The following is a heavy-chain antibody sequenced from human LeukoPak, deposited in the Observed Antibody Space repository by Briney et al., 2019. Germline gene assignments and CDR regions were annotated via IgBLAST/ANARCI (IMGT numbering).Heavy chain of an antibody. V-gene: IGHV4-34*01. D-gene: IGHD3-10*01. CDR2: INHSGST. CDR3: ARAGWRSGSYSLDY. Sequence: PSETLSLTCAVYGGSFSGYYWSWIRQPPGKGLEWIGEINHSGSTNYNPSLKSRVTISVDTSKNQFSLKLSSVTAADTAVYYCARAGWRSGSYSLDYWGQGTLVTVSS. J-gene: IGHJ4*02. CDR1: GGSFSGYY.